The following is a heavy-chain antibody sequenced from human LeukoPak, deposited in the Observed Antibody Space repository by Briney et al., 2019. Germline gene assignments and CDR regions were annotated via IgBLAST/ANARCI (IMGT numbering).Heavy chain of an antibody. V-gene: IGHV4-34*01. D-gene: IGHD6-13*01. CDR1: GGSFSGYY. CDR2: INHSGST. Sequence: SETLSLTCAVYGGSFSGYYWSWIRQPPGKGLEWIGEINHSGSTNYNPSLKGRVTISVDTSKNQFSLKLSSVTAADTAVYYCARQEPAAGFDYWGQGTLVTVSS. J-gene: IGHJ4*02. CDR3: ARQEPAAGFDY.